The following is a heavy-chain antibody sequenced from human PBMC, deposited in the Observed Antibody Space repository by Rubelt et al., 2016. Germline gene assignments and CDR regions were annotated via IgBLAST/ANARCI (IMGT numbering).Heavy chain of an antibody. CDR2: IYYSVST. CDR3: ARVRITMIVVARGYFDY. Sequence: QVQLQESGPGLVKPSETLSLTCTVSGGSISSYYWSWIRQPPGKGLEWIGYIYYSVSTNYNPSLKSRVTISVDTSKNQFSLTLGSVTAAGTAVYYCARVRITMIVVARGYFDYWGQGTLVTGSS. CDR1: GGSISSYY. V-gene: IGHV4-59*08. D-gene: IGHD3-22*01. J-gene: IGHJ4*02.